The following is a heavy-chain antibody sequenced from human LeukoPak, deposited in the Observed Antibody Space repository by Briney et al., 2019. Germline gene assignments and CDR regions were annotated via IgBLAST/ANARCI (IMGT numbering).Heavy chain of an antibody. Sequence: GASVKVSCKASGYTFTSYYMHWVRQAPGRGLEWMGIINPSGGSTSYAQKFQGRVTMTRDTSTSTVYMELSSLRSEDTAVYYCARVADYGDHDPDAFDIWGQGTMVTVSS. CDR3: ARVADYGDHDPDAFDI. J-gene: IGHJ3*02. D-gene: IGHD4-17*01. CDR1: GYTFTSYY. V-gene: IGHV1-46*01. CDR2: INPSGGST.